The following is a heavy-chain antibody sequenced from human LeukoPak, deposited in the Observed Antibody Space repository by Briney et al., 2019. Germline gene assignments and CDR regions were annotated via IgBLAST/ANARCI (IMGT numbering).Heavy chain of an antibody. V-gene: IGHV4-39*01. Sequence: SETLSLTCTVSGGSISSSTYYWGWIRQPPGKGLEWIGSIYYRGSTYSNPSLKSRVSISVDTSKNQFSLKLSSVTAADTAVYYCARNPGYFDYWGQGTLVTVSS. CDR1: GGSISSSTYY. CDR2: IYYRGST. J-gene: IGHJ4*02. D-gene: IGHD1-14*01. CDR3: ARNPGYFDY.